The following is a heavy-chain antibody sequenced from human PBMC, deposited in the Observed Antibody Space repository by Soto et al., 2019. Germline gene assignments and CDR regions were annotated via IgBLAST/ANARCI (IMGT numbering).Heavy chain of an antibody. D-gene: IGHD3-10*01. Sequence: GGSLRLSCAASGFTFSTYAMSWVRQAPGKGLEWVSTISDSGGRTYYAASVKGRFTISRDNSKNTLYLLMNSLSAEDTALYYCAKFHGSGTYYNFPDYWGQGTLVTVSS. V-gene: IGHV3-23*01. J-gene: IGHJ4*02. CDR2: ISDSGGRT. CDR3: AKFHGSGTYYNFPDY. CDR1: GFTFSTYA.